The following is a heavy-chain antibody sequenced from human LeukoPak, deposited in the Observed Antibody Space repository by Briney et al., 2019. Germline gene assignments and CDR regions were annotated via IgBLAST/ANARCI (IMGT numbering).Heavy chain of an antibody. J-gene: IGHJ4*02. CDR2: IRSKAYGGTT. V-gene: IGHV3-49*03. Sequence: GGPLRLSCTASGFTFGDYAMSWFRQAPGRGLEWVGFIRSKAYGGTTEYAASVKGRFTISRDDSKSIAYLQMNSLKTEDTAVYYCTRRWYYSEPDDYWGQGTLVTVSS. CDR1: GFTFGDYA. D-gene: IGHD3-10*01. CDR3: TRRWYYSEPDDY.